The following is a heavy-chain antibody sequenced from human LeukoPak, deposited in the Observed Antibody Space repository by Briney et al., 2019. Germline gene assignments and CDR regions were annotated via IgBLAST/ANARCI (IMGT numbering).Heavy chain of an antibody. CDR3: ARDSLTMIVGRQKRGLDY. D-gene: IGHD3-22*01. V-gene: IGHV3-23*01. CDR2: ISGSGGST. CDR1: GCTFSSYA. J-gene: IGHJ4*02. Sequence: GGSLRLSCAASGCTFSSYAITWVRQAPGKGLEWVSGISGSGGSTYYADSVKGRFTISRDNAKNSLYLQMNSLRAEDTAVYYCARDSLTMIVGRQKRGLDYWGQGTLVTVSS.